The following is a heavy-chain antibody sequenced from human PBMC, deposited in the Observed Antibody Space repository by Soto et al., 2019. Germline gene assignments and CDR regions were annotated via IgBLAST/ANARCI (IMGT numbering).Heavy chain of an antibody. CDR1: GGSISSGGYY. CDR3: ARLNYDSSGYYLTRVGSWYFDY. CDR2: IYYSGST. V-gene: IGHV4-61*08. J-gene: IGHJ4*02. D-gene: IGHD3-22*01. Sequence: SETLSLTCTVSGGSISSGGYYWSWIRQHPGKGLEWIGYIYYSGSTNYNPSLKSRVTISVDTSKNQFSLKLSSVTAADTAVYYCARLNYDSSGYYLTRVGSWYFDYWGQGTLVTVSS.